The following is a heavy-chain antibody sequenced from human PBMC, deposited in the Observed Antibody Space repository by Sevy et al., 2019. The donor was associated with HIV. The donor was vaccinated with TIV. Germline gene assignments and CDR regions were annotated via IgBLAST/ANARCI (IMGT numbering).Heavy chain of an antibody. CDR3: ARLVDTAMALDY. J-gene: IGHJ4*02. Sequence: SETLSLTCAVYGGSFSGYYWSWIRQPPGKGLEWIGEINHSGSTNYNPSLKSRVTISVDTSKNQFSLKLSSVTAADTAVYYWARLVDTAMALDYWGQGTLVTVSS. CDR1: GGSFSGYY. D-gene: IGHD5-18*01. V-gene: IGHV4-34*01. CDR2: INHSGST.